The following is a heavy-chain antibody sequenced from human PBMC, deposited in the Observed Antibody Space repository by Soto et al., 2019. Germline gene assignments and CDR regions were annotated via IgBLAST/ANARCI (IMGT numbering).Heavy chain of an antibody. CDR3: VHHKEDYYYCGMDV. J-gene: IGHJ6*02. CDR2: ISAGGGST. V-gene: IGHV3-23*01. CDR1: GFNFSSYG. Sequence: PWGPLRVSCAAAGFNFSSYGISRVRQAPGKGLEWVSAISAGGGSTFYADSVKGRFTISRANSKNTLYLQMNSLRVEDTAVYYCVHHKEDYYYCGMDVWGQGTTVTVSS.